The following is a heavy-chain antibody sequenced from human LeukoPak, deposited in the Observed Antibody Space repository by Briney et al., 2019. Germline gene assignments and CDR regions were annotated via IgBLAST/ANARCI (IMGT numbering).Heavy chain of an antibody. J-gene: IGHJ4*02. V-gene: IGHV3-23*01. D-gene: IGHD2-2*01. CDR2: ISGSGGST. Sequence: GGSLRLSCAASGFTFSSYSMNWVRQAPGKGLEWVSAISGSGGSTYYADSVKGRFTISRDNSKNTLYLQMNSLRAEDTAVYYCAKQYCSSTSCSDFDYWGQGTLVTVSS. CDR3: AKQYCSSTSCSDFDY. CDR1: GFTFSSYS.